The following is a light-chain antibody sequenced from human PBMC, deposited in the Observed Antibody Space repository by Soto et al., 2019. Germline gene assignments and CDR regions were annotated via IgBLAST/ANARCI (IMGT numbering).Light chain of an antibody. CDR3: SSYAGSNNWV. J-gene: IGLJ3*02. Sequence: QSVLTQPPSASGSPGQSLTISCTGTSSDVGHYNFVSWYQQHPGKAPKLMISDVNKRPSGVPDRFSGSKSGNTASLTVSGLQAEDEADYYCSSYAGSNNWVFGGGTKVTVL. CDR1: SSDVGHYNF. CDR2: DVN. V-gene: IGLV2-8*01.